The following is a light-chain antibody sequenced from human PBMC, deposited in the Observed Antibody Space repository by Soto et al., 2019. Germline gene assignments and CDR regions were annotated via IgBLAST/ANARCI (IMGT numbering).Light chain of an antibody. CDR3: AAWDDSLNGYVV. J-gene: IGLJ2*01. CDR1: SYNIGGNY. V-gene: IGLV1-51*01. CDR2: GNN. Sequence: QSVLTQPPSVSAAPGQKVTISCSGSSYNIGGNYVPWYVQLPGTAPKFLIYGNNKRPSGIPDRFSGSKSGTSASLAISGLQSEDEADYYCAAWDDSLNGYVVFGGGTKVTVL.